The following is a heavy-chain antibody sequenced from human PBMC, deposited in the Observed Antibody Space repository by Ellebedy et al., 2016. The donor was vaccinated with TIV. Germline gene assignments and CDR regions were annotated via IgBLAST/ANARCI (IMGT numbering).Heavy chain of an antibody. CDR2: IEQFGTER. V-gene: IGHV3-7*01. Sequence: GGSLRLSXIGSRFSFSSYWMSWVRQAPGKGLEWVANIEQFGTERHYVESVEGRFTISRDNVKNSLYLQMNSLRVEDTAVYYCVRDEAWGQGTMVTVPS. J-gene: IGHJ3*01. CDR1: RFSFSSYW. CDR3: VRDEA.